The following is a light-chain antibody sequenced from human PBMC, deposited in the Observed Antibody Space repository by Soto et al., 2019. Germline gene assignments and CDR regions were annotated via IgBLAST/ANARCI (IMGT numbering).Light chain of an antibody. CDR1: QSISGY. CDR2: AAS. CDR3: LQDYKSPWT. Sequence: DIHMTQSPSSVSASVGYIFTITCRASQSISGYLNWYQQKPGKAPKLLIYAASSLQSGVPSRFRGSGYGTELTLTISSLQTEDFETYYCLQDYKSPWTFGHGTQVDIK. J-gene: IGKJ1*01. V-gene: IGKV1-39*01.